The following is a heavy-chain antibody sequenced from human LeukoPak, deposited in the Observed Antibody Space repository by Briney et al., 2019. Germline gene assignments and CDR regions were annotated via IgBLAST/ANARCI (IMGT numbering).Heavy chain of an antibody. Sequence: GGSLRLSCAASGFTFSTYSMNWVRQAPGKGLEWVSSISSGSDYIYYADSVKGRFTISRDNANNSLYLQMNSLRAEDTAVYYCARHFCSSTSCSNWGQGTLVAVSS. D-gene: IGHD2-2*01. J-gene: IGHJ4*02. CDR3: ARHFCSSTSCSN. CDR2: ISSGSDYI. V-gene: IGHV3-21*01. CDR1: GFTFSTYS.